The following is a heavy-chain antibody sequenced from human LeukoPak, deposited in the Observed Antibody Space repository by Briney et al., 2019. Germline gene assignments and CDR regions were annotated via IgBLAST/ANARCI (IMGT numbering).Heavy chain of an antibody. Sequence: PSETLSLTCACYGGSFSGYYWSWIRQPPGKGLEWIGEINHSGSTNYNQSLKSRVTISVDTSKNKLYLQMSSVTAADTAVYYCASLRNLVASPADYWGQGSLVTVSS. J-gene: IGHJ4*02. CDR1: GGSFSGYY. D-gene: IGHD1-14*01. CDR3: ASLRNLVASPADY. V-gene: IGHV4-34*01. CDR2: INHSGST.